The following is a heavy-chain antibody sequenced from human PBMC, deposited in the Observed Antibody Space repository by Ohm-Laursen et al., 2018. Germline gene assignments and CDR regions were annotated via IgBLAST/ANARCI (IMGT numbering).Heavy chain of an antibody. V-gene: IGHV3-23*01. D-gene: IGHD6-6*01. CDR1: GFTFSSYG. Sequence: SLRLSCAASGFTFSSYGMTWVRQAPGKGLEWVSAISGSGGTTYYADSVKGRFTISRDTSKNTLYLQMNSLRADDAAVYYCAPHSSSSNYWGQGTLVTVSS. CDR3: APHSSSSNY. CDR2: ISGSGGTT. J-gene: IGHJ4*02.